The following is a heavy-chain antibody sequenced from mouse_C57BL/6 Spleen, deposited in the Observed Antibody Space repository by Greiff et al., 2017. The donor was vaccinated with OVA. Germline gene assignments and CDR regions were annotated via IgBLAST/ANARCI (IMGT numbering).Heavy chain of an antibody. CDR2: ISSGSSTI. D-gene: IGHD2-4*01. CDR1: GFTFSDYG. J-gene: IGHJ4*01. Sequence: VQLKESGGGLVKPGGSLKLSCAASGFTFSDYGMHWVRQAPEKGLEWVAYISSGSSTIYYADTVKGRFTISRDNAKNTLFLQMTSLRSEDTAMYYCARDYDYAMDYWGQGTSVTVSS. CDR3: ARDYDYAMDY. V-gene: IGHV5-17*01.